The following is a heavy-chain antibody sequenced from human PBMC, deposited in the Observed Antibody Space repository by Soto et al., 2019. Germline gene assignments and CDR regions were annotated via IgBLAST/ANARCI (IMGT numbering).Heavy chain of an antibody. CDR2: IYHSGST. V-gene: IGHV4-4*02. J-gene: IGHJ3*02. D-gene: IGHD2-15*01. CDR3: ARGDCSGGSCYSVDI. Sequence: SETLSLTCAVSGVSISSINWWSWVRQPPGKGLEWIGEIYHSGSTNYNPSLKSRVTISVDKSKNQFSLKLSSVTAADTAVYYCARGDCSGGSCYSVDIWGQGTMVTVSS. CDR1: GVSISSINW.